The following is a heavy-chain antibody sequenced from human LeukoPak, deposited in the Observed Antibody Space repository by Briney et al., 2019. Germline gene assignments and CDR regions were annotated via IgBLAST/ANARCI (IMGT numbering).Heavy chain of an antibody. V-gene: IGHV1-69*04. D-gene: IGHD4-17*01. CDR3: ARGPSLDYGGNAPLDY. Sequence: SVKVSCKASGGTFSSYAISWVRQAPGQGLEWMGRIIPILGIANYAQKFQGRVTITADKSTSTAYMELSSLRSEDTAVYYCARGPSLDYGGNAPLDYWGQGTLVTVSS. J-gene: IGHJ4*02. CDR1: GGTFSSYA. CDR2: IIPILGIA.